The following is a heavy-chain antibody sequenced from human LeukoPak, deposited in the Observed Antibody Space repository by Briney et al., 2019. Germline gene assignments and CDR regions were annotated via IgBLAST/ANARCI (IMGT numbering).Heavy chain of an antibody. CDR3: ARDGDTIFGVVTQSAEYFQH. V-gene: IGHV3-21*01. CDR2: ISSSSSYI. CDR1: GFTFSSYS. J-gene: IGHJ1*01. Sequence: GGSLRLSCAASGFTFSSYSMNWVRQAPGKGLEWVSSISSSSSYIYYADSVKGRFTISRDNAKNSLYLQMNSLRAEDTAVYYCARDGDTIFGVVTQSAEYFQHWGQGTLVTVSS. D-gene: IGHD3-3*01.